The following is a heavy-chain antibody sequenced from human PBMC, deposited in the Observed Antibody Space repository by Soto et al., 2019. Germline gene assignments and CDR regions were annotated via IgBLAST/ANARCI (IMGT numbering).Heavy chain of an antibody. CDR3: ARQDRVVAEGRWFDP. V-gene: IGHV4-39*07. J-gene: IGHJ5*02. CDR1: GASISVHSYY. D-gene: IGHD2-15*01. Sequence: SETLSLTCTVSGASISVHSYYWTWIRQPPGKGLEWLGSVHYSGNTYYNPSLKSRLTISVDKSKNQFSLNLSSVTAADTAVYYCARQDRVVAEGRWFDPWGQGTLVTVSS. CDR2: VHYSGNT.